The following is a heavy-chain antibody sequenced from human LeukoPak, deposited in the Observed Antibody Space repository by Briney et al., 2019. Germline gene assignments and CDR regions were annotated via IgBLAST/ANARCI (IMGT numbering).Heavy chain of an antibody. CDR1: GGSISSSNW. J-gene: IGHJ4*02. V-gene: IGHV4-4*02. CDR3: ASTMNYEYYFDY. D-gene: IGHD3-3*01. Sequence: PSETLSLTCAVSGGSISSSNWWSWVRQPPGKGLEWIGEIYHSGSTNYNPSLKSRVTISVDKSKNQFSLKLSSVTAADTAVYYCASTMNYEYYFDYWGQGTLVTVSS. CDR2: IYHSGST.